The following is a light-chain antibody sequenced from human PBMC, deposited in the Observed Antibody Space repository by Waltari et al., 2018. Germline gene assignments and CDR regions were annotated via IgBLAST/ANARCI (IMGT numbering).Light chain of an antibody. CDR2: RNN. CDR1: SSNIGSNY. J-gene: IGLJ3*02. V-gene: IGLV1-47*01. Sequence: QSVLTQPPSASGTPGQRVTISCSGSSSNIGSNYVYWYQQLPGTAPKLLIYRNNQRPSGVPDRCSGSKSGTSASLAISGLRSEGEADYYCAAWDDSLVFGGGTKLTVL. CDR3: AAWDDSLV.